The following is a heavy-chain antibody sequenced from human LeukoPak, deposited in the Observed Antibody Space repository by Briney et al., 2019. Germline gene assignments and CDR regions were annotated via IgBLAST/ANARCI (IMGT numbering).Heavy chain of an antibody. D-gene: IGHD6-19*01. V-gene: IGHV1-8*02. CDR3: ARGLRMLRQWLVRAPPYNWFDP. CDR2: MNPNSGNT. Sequence: GASVKVSCKXSGYTFTGYYMHWVRQAPGQGLEWMGSMNPNSGNTGYAQKFQGRVTMTRNTSISTAYMELSSLRSEDTAVYYCARGLRMLRQWLVRAPPYNWFDPWGQGTLVTVSS. CDR1: GYTFTGYY. J-gene: IGHJ5*02.